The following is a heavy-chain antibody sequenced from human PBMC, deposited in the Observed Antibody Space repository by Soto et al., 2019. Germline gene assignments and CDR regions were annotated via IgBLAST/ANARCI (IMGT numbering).Heavy chain of an antibody. J-gene: IGHJ4*02. V-gene: IGHV3-21*01. D-gene: IGHD1-26*01. CDR3: ARERGELPAPHY. CDR2: ISSSSSYI. CDR1: GFTFSSYS. Sequence: PGGSLRLSCAASGFTFSSYSMNWVRQAPGKGLEWVSSISSSSSYIYYADSVKGRFTISRDNAKNSLYLQMNSLRAEDTAVYYCARERGELPAPHYCGQGTMVTVSS.